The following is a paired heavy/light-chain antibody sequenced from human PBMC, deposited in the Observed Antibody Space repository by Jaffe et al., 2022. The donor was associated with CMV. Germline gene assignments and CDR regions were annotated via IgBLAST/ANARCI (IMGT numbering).Heavy chain of an antibody. D-gene: IGHD3-22*01. CDR2: IVPISSTS. CDR1: GGTFSNHA. Sequence: QVHLVQSGAEVKKAGSSVKVSCKVSGGTFSNHAVSWVRQAPGQGLEWMGGIVPISSTSNYAQKFRDRVTISADESSSTVYMEVTSLRSEDMAFYYCARSHDSSGYNYVYFDNWGQGTLVTVSS. V-gene: IGHV1-69*01. CDR3: ARSHDSSGYNYVYFDN. J-gene: IGHJ4*02.
Light chain of an antibody. CDR2: DAS. Sequence: EIVLTQSPATLSLSPGERATLSCRASQSVSRFLAWYQQKPGQAPSLLIYDASKRATGVPARFTGSGSGTDFTLTISSLEPEDFAVYFCQQRSDWYTFGQGTKLEIK. V-gene: IGKV3-11*01. J-gene: IGKJ2*01. CDR3: QQRSDWYT. CDR1: QSVSRF.